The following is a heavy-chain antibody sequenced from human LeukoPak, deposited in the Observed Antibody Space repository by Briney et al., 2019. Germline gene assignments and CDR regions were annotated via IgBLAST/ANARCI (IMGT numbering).Heavy chain of an antibody. CDR1: GFTFSGSA. D-gene: IGHD2-21*01. CDR2: IRSKANSYAT. J-gene: IGHJ4*02. V-gene: IGHV3-73*01. Sequence: PGGSLKLSCAASGFTFSGSAMHWVRQASGKGLEWVGRIRSKANSYATAYAASVKGRFTISRDDSKNTAYLQMNSLKTEDTAVYYCTRHSPDYCGGGCYSYYFDYWGQGTLVTVSS. CDR3: TRHSPDYCGGGCYSYYFDY.